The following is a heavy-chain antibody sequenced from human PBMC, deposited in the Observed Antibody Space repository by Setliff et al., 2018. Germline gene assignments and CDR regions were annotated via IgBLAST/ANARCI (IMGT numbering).Heavy chain of an antibody. V-gene: IGHV3-7*01. Sequence: GGSLRLSCAASGFTFGSYWMTWVRQAPEKGLEWVANIHQDGGERHYVDSVKGRFTISRDNTKNSLFLQMNILEVEDTAVYYCVRDWASGDDHWGRGTLVTVSS. CDR2: IHQDGGER. CDR3: VRDWASGDDH. D-gene: IGHD3-10*01. CDR1: GFTFGSYW. J-gene: IGHJ4*02.